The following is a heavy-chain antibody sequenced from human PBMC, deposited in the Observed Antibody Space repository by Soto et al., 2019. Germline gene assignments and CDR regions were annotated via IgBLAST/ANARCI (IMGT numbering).Heavy chain of an antibody. V-gene: IGHV1-69*13. CDR1: GGTFSSYA. Sequence: VASVKVSCKASGGTFSSYAISWVRQAPGQGLEWMGGIIPIFGTAKYAQKFQGRVTITADESKISAHIQPRGLRREDKAMYFCARELYYYGTGPVWAYLQYGLDVWGQ. D-gene: IGHD3-10*01. CDR3: ARELYYYGTGPVWAYLQYGLDV. J-gene: IGHJ6*01. CDR2: IIPIFGTA.